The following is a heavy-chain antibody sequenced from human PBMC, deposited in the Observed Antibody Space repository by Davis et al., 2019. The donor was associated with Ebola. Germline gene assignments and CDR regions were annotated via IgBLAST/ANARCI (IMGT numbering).Heavy chain of an antibody. CDR1: GGSFSGYY. Sequence: MPSETLSLTCAVYGGSFSGYYWSWIRQPPGKGLEWIGEINHSGSTNYNPSLKSRVPISVDTSKNQFSLKLSSVTAADTAVYYCARGRIAARLSLFDYWGQGTLVTVSS. CDR3: ARGRIAARLSLFDY. D-gene: IGHD6-6*01. J-gene: IGHJ4*02. CDR2: INHSGST. V-gene: IGHV4-34*01.